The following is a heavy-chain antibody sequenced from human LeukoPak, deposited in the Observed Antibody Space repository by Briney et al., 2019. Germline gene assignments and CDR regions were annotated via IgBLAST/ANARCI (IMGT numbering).Heavy chain of an antibody. D-gene: IGHD3-3*02. Sequence: GGSLRLSCAASGFTFSSYGMHWVRQAPGKGLEWVAFIRYDGSNKYYADSVKGRFTISRDNSKNTLYLQMNSLRAEDTAVYYCAKEAFYSNYYMDVWGKGTTVTVSS. CDR3: AKEAFYSNYYMDV. CDR2: IRYDGSNK. CDR1: GFTFSSYG. V-gene: IGHV3-30*02. J-gene: IGHJ6*03.